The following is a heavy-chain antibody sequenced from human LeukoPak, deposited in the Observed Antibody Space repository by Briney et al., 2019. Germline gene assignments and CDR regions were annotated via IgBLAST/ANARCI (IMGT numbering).Heavy chain of an antibody. CDR1: GFTFDDYA. D-gene: IGHD1-26*01. Sequence: GRSLRLSCAASGFTFDDYAMHWVRQAPGKGLEWVSGISWNSGSIGYADSVKGRFTISRDDAKNSLYLQMNSLRAEDMALYYCAKASLGDYFDYWGQGTLVTVSS. CDR3: AKASLGDYFDY. CDR2: ISWNSGSI. J-gene: IGHJ4*02. V-gene: IGHV3-9*03.